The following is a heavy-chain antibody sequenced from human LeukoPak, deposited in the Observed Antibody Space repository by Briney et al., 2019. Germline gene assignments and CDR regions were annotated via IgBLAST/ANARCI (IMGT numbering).Heavy chain of an antibody. CDR1: GYSFTSYW. CDR2: YPGDSDT. Sequence: GESLKISCKGSGYSFTSYWIGWVRQMPGKGLEWMGIYPGDSDTRYSPSFQGQVTISADKSISTAYLQWSSLKASDTAMYYCARQRSGSYFPDLYDYWGQGTLVTVSS. J-gene: IGHJ4*02. CDR3: ARQRSGSYFPDLYDY. V-gene: IGHV5-51*01. D-gene: IGHD1-26*01.